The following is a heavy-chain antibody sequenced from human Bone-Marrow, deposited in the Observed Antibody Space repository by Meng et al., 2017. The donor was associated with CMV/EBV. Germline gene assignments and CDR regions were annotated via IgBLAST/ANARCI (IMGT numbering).Heavy chain of an antibody. J-gene: IGHJ4*02. CDR3: ARGSGGMGYCSSTSCYPH. V-gene: IGHV1-2*02. Sequence: ASVKVSCKASGYTFTGYCMHWVRQAPGQGLEWMGWINPNSGGTNYAQKFQGRVTMTRDTSISTAYMELSMLRSEDTAVYYCARGSGGMGYCSSTSCYPHWGQGTLVTVSS. CDR1: GYTFTGYC. D-gene: IGHD2-2*01. CDR2: INPNSGGT.